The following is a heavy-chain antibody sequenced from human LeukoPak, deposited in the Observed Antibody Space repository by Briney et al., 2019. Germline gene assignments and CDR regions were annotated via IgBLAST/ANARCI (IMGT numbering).Heavy chain of an antibody. V-gene: IGHV4-39*07. J-gene: IGHJ5*02. CDR2: IYYSGST. Sequence: SETLSLTCTVSGGSISSYYWGWIRQPPGKGLEWIGSIYYSGSTYYNPSLKSRVTISVDTSKNQFSLKLSSVTAADTAVYYCARAEDSITIFGVVIIGFDHWGQETLVTVSS. CDR1: GGSISSYY. CDR3: ARAEDSITIFGVVIIGFDH. D-gene: IGHD3-3*01.